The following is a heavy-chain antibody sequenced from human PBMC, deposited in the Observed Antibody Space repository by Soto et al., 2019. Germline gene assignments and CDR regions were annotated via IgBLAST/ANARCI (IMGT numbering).Heavy chain of an antibody. V-gene: IGHV1-18*01. J-gene: IGHJ4*02. Sequence: ASVKVSCKTSGYTFSTYPISWVRQAPGQGLEWVGWISTYNGKTNYGQKFQGRVTITTDTSTSTAYMDLRNLRSDDTAVYYCARDRVEAALGTFDQWGQGTLVTVSS. CDR3: ARDRVEAALGTFDQ. CDR1: GYTFSTYP. D-gene: IGHD6-13*01. CDR2: ISTYNGKT.